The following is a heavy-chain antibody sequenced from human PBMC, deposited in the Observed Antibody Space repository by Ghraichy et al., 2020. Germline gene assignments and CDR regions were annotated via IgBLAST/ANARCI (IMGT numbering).Heavy chain of an antibody. J-gene: IGHJ4*02. CDR2: IDYVGRT. D-gene: IGHD2-21*01. Sequence: SETLSLTCAVSGGYIGGYYWSWIRQPPGKGLEWIGEIDYVGRTNYNYNPSLDGRVTISLRVGSNEFSLTLSSVTAADTAVYYCVRGSYCGGGSCSPRTSSFDYWGQGSLIIVSS. CDR3: VRGSYCGGGSCSPRTSSFDY. V-gene: IGHV4-34*01. CDR1: GGYIGGYY.